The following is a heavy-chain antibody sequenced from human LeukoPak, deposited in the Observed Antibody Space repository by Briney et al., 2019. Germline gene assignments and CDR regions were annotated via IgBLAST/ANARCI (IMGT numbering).Heavy chain of an antibody. CDR1: GFTFTSSA. J-gene: IGHJ3*02. CDR3: AAYRPRGSSWYGDAFDI. D-gene: IGHD6-13*01. Sequence: GTSMKVSCKASGFTFTSSAMQWVRQARGQRLEWIGWIVVGSGNTNYAQKFQERVTITRDMSTSTAYMELSSLRFEDTAVYYCAAYRPRGSSWYGDAFDIWGQGTMVTVSS. V-gene: IGHV1-58*02. CDR2: IVVGSGNT.